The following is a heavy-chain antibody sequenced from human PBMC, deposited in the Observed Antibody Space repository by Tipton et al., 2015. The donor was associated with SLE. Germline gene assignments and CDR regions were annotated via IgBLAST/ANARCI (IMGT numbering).Heavy chain of an antibody. CDR3: VRLELAATKADY. CDR2: GHHSGAT. J-gene: IGHJ4*02. Sequence: TLSLTCGVSGYSINSGDYWGWIRPPPGKGLEWIGSGHHSGATYRNPSLKSRLTISVDTSKNQFSLKLSSVTAADTAVYYCVRLELAATKADYWGQGTLVTVSS. D-gene: IGHD5-12*01. V-gene: IGHV4-38-2*01. CDR1: GYSINSGDY.